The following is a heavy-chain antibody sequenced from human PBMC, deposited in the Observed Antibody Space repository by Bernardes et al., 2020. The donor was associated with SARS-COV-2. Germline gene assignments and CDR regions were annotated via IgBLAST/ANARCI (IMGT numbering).Heavy chain of an antibody. Sequence: GGSLRLSCGATGFTFSRYGMHWVRQAPGKGLEWVAVISYGGAKRYYTDPVKGRFTISRDNSKNTLYLQMNSLRAEDTAVYYCAKVGVEPAAALDYYDSSGYYSSFDYWGQGTLVTVSS. CDR2: ISYGGAKR. CDR3: AKVGVEPAAALDYYDSSGYYSSFDY. D-gene: IGHD3-22*01. V-gene: IGHV3-30*18. J-gene: IGHJ4*02. CDR1: GFTFSRYG.